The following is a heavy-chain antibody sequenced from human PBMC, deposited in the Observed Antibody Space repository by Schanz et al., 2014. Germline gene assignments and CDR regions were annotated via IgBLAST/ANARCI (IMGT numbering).Heavy chain of an antibody. J-gene: IGHJ4*02. CDR3: ARGGFFDSSSFDS. CDR1: GYTFTTYY. CDR2: INPSSSTT. D-gene: IGHD3-22*01. Sequence: QVQLVQSGAEVKKPGASVKVSCKASGYTFTTYYIRWVRQAPGQGLEWMGKINPSSSTTRIAQNFEGRLTVTRDTSTSTEIMELSRLRAEDTAVYYGARGGFFDSSSFDSWGQGTLVTVAS. V-gene: IGHV1-46*03.